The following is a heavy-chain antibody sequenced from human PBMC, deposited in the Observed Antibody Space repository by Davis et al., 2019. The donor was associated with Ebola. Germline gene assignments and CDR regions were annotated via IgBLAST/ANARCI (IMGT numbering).Heavy chain of an antibody. CDR3: AKGDTSYDFWSDEDLYYHMDV. CDR1: GFTFSTYA. J-gene: IGHJ6*04. V-gene: IGHV3-23*01. D-gene: IGHD3-3*01. Sequence: GGSLRLSCAASGFTFSTYAMTWVRQAPGKGLKWVSAISGGGVSTYYADSVKGRFTISRDNSKNTLFLQMNSLRAEDTAVYYCAKGDTSYDFWSDEDLYYHMDVWGEGTTVTVSS. CDR2: ISGGGVST.